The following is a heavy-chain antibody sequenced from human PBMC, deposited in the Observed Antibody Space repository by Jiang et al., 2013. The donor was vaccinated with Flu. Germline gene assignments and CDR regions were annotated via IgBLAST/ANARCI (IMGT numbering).Heavy chain of an antibody. CDR1: GASVSSSNYY. CDR3: ARRLGGSSEFDP. CDR2: IYYSGST. J-gene: IGHJ5*02. Sequence: AVSGASVSSSNYYWGWIRQPPRKGLEWIGNIYYSGSTYYNPSLKSRVAISLDTSKNHFSLTLSSVTAADTAVYYCARRLGGSSEFDPWGQGTLVTVSS. D-gene: IGHD6-6*01. V-gene: IGHV4-39*02.